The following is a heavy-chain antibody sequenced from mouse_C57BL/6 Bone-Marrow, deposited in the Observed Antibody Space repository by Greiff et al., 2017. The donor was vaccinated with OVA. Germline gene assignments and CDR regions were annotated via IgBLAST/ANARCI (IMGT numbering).Heavy chain of an antibody. CDR1: GYTFTSYW. J-gene: IGHJ2*01. D-gene: IGHD1-1*01. CDR3: ARITTVPY. Sequence: VQLQQPGAELVKPGASVKLSCKASGYTFTSYWMQWVKQRPGQGLEWIGEIDPSDSYTNYNQKFKGKATLTVDTSSSTAYMLLSSLTSEDSAVYYCARITTVPYWGQGTTLTVSS. CDR2: IDPSDSYT. V-gene: IGHV1-50*01.